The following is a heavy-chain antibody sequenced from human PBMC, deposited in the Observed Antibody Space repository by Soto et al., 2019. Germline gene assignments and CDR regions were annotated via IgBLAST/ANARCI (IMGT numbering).Heavy chain of an antibody. CDR1: GGSFSGYY. J-gene: IGHJ6*02. D-gene: IGHD3-3*01. CDR3: AGGRAEITIFGVVTPADYGMDV. Sequence: SETLSLTCAVSGGSFSGYYWSWIRQPPGKGLEWIGEINHSGSTNYNPSLKSRVTISVDTSKDQFSLKLSSVTAADTAVYYCAGGRAEITIFGVVTPADYGMDVWGQGTTVTVSS. V-gene: IGHV4-34*01. CDR2: INHSGST.